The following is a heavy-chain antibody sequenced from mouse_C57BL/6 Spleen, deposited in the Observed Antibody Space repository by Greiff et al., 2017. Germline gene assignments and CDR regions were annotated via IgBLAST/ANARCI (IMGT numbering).Heavy chain of an antibody. CDR1: GYTFTDYN. Sequence: VQLQQSGPELVKPGASVKMSCKASGYTFTDYNMHWVKQSHGKSLEWIGYINPNNGGTSYNQKFKGKATLTVNKSSSTAYMELRSLTSEDSAVYYCAYDYDRGNAMDYWGQGTSVTVSS. CDR2: INPNNGGT. J-gene: IGHJ4*01. CDR3: AYDYDRGNAMDY. D-gene: IGHD2-4*01. V-gene: IGHV1-22*01.